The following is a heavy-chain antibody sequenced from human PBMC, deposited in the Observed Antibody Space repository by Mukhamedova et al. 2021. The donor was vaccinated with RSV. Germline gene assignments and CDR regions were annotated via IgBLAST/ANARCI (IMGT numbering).Heavy chain of an antibody. CDR3: ARGKDSSGYYLDY. V-gene: IGHV4-34*01. D-gene: IGHD3-22*01. CDR2: GST. Sequence: GSTNYNPSLKSRVTISVDTSKNQFSLKLSSVTAADTAAYYCARGKDSSGYYLDYWGQGTLFTVSS. J-gene: IGHJ4*02.